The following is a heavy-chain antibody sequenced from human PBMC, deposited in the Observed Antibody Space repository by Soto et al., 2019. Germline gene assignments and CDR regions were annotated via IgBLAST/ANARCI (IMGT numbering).Heavy chain of an antibody. V-gene: IGHV3-23*01. CDR2: ISGSGGST. J-gene: IGHJ4*02. CDR3: AKGRGYCSSTSCYVGIDY. CDR1: GFTFTSYA. Sequence: EGRLLESGGGLVQPGGSLRLSYAAYGFTFTSYAMSWVRQAPGRGREWVSAISGSGGSTYYADSVKGRFTISRDNSKNTLYLQMNSMRAEDTAVYYCAKGRGYCSSTSCYVGIDYWGQGTLVTVSS. D-gene: IGHD2-2*01.